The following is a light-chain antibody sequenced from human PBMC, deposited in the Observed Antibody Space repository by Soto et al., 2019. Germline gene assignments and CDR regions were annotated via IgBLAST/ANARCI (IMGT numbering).Light chain of an antibody. CDR1: SSDVGGYNY. CDR2: PLR. CDR3: CSYAGSYTYV. J-gene: IGLJ1*01. Sequence: QSVLTQPRPVSGSPGQSVTISCTGTSSDVGGYNYVSWYQQHPGNAPILIIQPLRTTLSAVPARFRGSKSGNTASLTISGLQAEDEADYYCCSYAGSYTYVFGTGTKVTVL. V-gene: IGLV2-11*01.